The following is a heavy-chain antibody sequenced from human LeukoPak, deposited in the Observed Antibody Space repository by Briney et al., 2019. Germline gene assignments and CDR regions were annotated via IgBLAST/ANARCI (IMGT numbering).Heavy chain of an antibody. V-gene: IGHV1-2*02. Sequence: GASVKVSCKASGYTFTGYYMHWVPQAPGQGLEWMGWINPNSGGTNYAQKFQGRVTMTRDTSISTAYMELSRLRSDDTAVYYCARAIPGIVVVVAATLPYFDYWGQGTLVTVSS. J-gene: IGHJ4*02. CDR3: ARAIPGIVVVVAATLPYFDY. CDR1: GYTFTGYY. D-gene: IGHD2-15*01. CDR2: INPNSGGT.